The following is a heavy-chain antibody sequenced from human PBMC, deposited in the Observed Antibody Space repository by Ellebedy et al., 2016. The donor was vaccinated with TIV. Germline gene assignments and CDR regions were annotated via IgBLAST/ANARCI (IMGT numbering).Heavy chain of an antibody. J-gene: IGHJ4*02. Sequence: MPGGSLRLSCTVSDGSISSSGYYWGWIRQPPGKGLEWIGNIFYSGSTYYSPSLDPSLKSRVTISVDTSTNQFSLKLSSVTAADTAVYYCARLRHRLGHFDYWGQGILVTDSS. CDR3: ARLRHRLGHFDY. D-gene: IGHD6-25*01. CDR2: IFYSGST. CDR1: DGSISSSGYY. V-gene: IGHV4-39*01.